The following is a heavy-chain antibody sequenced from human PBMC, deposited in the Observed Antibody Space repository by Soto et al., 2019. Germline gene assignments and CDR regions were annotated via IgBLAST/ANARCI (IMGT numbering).Heavy chain of an antibody. Sequence: QITLKESGPTLVKPTQTLTLTCTFSGLSLSTSGEAVGWILQPPGKALEWLALIYWDDDKRYNPSLKTRLTITKDTSKDLVVLPRCDMEPVDTATYYCAQYVSTSPAGWFDPWGQGILVNVTS. CDR1: GLSLSTSGEA. CDR2: IYWDDDK. J-gene: IGHJ5*02. D-gene: IGHD3-10*02. V-gene: IGHV2-5*02. CDR3: AQYVSTSPAGWFDP.